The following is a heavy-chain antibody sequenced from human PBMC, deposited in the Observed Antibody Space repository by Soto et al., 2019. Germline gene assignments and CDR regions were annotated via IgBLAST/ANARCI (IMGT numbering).Heavy chain of an antibody. V-gene: IGHV3-30*18. Sequence: QVQLVESGGGGLQPGRSLGLSFAASGFTSISYGMHWARQAPGKGREWVAVISNDGSNKYYADSVKGRFTISRDNSKNTLYLQMNSLRAEDTAVYYCAKEGGSSRVMLPYYYYGMDVWGQGTTVTVSS. CDR1: GFTSISYG. CDR3: AKEGGSSRVMLPYYYYGMDV. D-gene: IGHD6-13*01. J-gene: IGHJ6*02. CDR2: ISNDGSNK.